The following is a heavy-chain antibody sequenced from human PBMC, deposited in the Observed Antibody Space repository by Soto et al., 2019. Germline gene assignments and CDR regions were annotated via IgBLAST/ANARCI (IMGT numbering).Heavy chain of an antibody. D-gene: IGHD1-26*01. CDR2: IIPIFGTA. CDR3: ERDHLDDLVCATINCFDP. V-gene: IGHV1-69*01. Sequence: QVQLVQSGAEVKKPGGSVKVSCKASGGSFSSYAIRWVRQAPGQGAEWMGGIIPIFGTANYAQKFQVRFTTTADDSTSTAYMELSSRRSEDTTVYYCERDHLDDLVCATINCFDPWFQGTLVTVSS. J-gene: IGHJ5*02. CDR1: GGSFSSYA.